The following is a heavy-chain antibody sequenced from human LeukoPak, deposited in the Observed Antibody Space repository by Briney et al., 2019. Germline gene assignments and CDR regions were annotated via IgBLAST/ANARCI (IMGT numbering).Heavy chain of an antibody. CDR2: INYSGST. J-gene: IGHJ4*02. D-gene: IGHD1-20*01. CDR3: ASQPITGANDY. Sequence: SETLSLTCAVYGGSFSGYYWSWIRQPPGKGLEWIGEINYSGSTNYNPSLKSRVTISVDTSKNQFSLKLSSVTAADTAVYYCASQPITGANDYWGQGTLVTVSS. CDR1: GGSFSGYY. V-gene: IGHV4-34*01.